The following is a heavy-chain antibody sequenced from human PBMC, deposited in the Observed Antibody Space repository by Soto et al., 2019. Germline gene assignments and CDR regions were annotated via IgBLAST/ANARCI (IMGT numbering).Heavy chain of an antibody. Sequence: QVQLVESGGGVVQPGRSLRLSCAASGFTFSSYAMHWVRQAPGKGLEWVAVISYDGSNKYYADSVKGRFTISRDNSKNTLYLQMNSLRAADTAVYYCARDIVVVPAGRMDVWGQGTTVTVSS. J-gene: IGHJ6*02. V-gene: IGHV3-30-3*01. CDR2: ISYDGSNK. CDR1: GFTFSSYA. CDR3: ARDIVVVPAGRMDV. D-gene: IGHD2-2*01.